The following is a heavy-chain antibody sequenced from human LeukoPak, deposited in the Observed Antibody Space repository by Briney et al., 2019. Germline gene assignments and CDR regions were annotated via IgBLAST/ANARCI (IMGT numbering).Heavy chain of an antibody. CDR2: ISGSGGST. V-gene: IGHV3-23*01. CDR1: GFTFSSYA. Sequence: GGSLRLSCAASGFTFSSYAMSWVRQAPGKGLEWVSAISGSGGSTYYADSVKGRFTISRDNSKNTLYLQMNSLRAEDTAVYYCARDGSTYYYGSGDPDYWGQGTLVTVSS. CDR3: ARDGSTYYYGSGDPDY. D-gene: IGHD3-10*01. J-gene: IGHJ4*02.